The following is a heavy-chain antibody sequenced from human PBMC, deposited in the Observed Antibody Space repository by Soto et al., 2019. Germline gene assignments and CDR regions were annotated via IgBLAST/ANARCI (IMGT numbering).Heavy chain of an antibody. J-gene: IGHJ5*02. CDR2: INHSGSS. CDR3: SRGGPWGSTNGFDL. D-gene: IGHD3-16*01. CDR1: GGPFSGYY. V-gene: IGHV4-34*01. Sequence: SETLYLTCAGYGGPFSGYYWKWIRQPPGKGLERIGEINHSGSSNYNPSLKSRVTISVDTSKNQFVPKLSSVTAAGTAIYYRSRGGPWGSTNGFDLWVQGTLVTVSS.